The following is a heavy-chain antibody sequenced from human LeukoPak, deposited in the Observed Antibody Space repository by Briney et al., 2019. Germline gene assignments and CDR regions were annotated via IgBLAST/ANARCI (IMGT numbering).Heavy chain of an antibody. CDR2: IRASGDHT. Sequence: SLRLSCAASGFTFTTYSMNWVGEAPGRGLEWGSSIRASGDHTYYRDSVKGPFDTSRDHSNNRVYPQMNNMRVDDTAVYYCARVAGWDWFDPWGQGTLVTVSS. CDR3: ARVAGWDWFDP. CDR1: GFTFTTYS. D-gene: IGHD6-19*01. V-gene: IGHV3-23*01. J-gene: IGHJ5*02.